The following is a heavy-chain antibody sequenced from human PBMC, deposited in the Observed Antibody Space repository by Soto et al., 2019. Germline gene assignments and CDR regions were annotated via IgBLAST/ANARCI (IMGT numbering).Heavy chain of an antibody. Sequence: QVHLVESGGGLVRPGGSLRLSCAASGFTFTDYYMNWIRQSPEKGLEWVSYISQGGSDTNYADSVKGRFTISRDNAKNSVYLEMNSLRDEDTAVYYCVSVARLAAHWGQGTLVTVSS. J-gene: IGHJ4*02. CDR3: VSVARLAAH. CDR2: ISQGGSDT. V-gene: IGHV3-11*05. CDR1: GFTFTDYY. D-gene: IGHD6-25*01.